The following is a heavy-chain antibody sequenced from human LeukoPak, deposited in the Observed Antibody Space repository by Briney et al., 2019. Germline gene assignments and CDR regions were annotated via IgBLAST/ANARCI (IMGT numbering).Heavy chain of an antibody. J-gene: IGHJ4*02. D-gene: IGHD2-15*01. Sequence: GGSLRLSCAASGFTFSSYSMNWVRQAPGKGLEWVSSISTTSTYIYYADSVKCRFANSRDNAKDSLYLLMHSLRAEDSAVYYCARVVGKVFKDINGYYFDYWGQGILVTVSS. CDR1: GFTFSSYS. CDR2: ISTTSTYI. CDR3: ARVVGKVFKDINGYYFDY. V-gene: IGHV3-21*01.